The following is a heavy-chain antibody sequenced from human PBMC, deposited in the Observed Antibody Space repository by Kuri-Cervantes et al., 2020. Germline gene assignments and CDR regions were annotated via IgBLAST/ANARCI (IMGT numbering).Heavy chain of an antibody. J-gene: IGHJ4*02. CDR3: ARGRRGRYCSGGSCYSEGGYYFDY. CDR1: GFTFSSYG. V-gene: IGHV3-33*01. CDR2: IWYDGSNK. Sequence: LSLTCAASGFTFSSYGMHWVRQAPGKGLEWVAVIWYDGSNKYYADSVKGRFTISRDNSKNTLYLQMNSLRAEDTAVYYCARGRRGRYCSGGSCYSEGGYYFDYWGQGTLVTVSS. D-gene: IGHD2-15*01.